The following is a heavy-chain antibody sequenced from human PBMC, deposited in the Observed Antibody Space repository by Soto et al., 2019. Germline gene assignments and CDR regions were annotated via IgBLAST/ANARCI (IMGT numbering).Heavy chain of an antibody. CDR1: GYTFASYG. Sequence: QVQLVQSGAEVKKPGASVKVSCKASGYTFASYGISWVRQAPGQGLEWMGWVSTYNGNTNYAQKLQGRVTMTTDTSTRTAYMALRSLIPDDTAVYYCARDNNGDYSSDYWGQGPLVTVSA. CDR2: VSTYNGNT. V-gene: IGHV1-18*01. CDR3: ARDNNGDYSSDY. D-gene: IGHD2-21*02. J-gene: IGHJ4*01.